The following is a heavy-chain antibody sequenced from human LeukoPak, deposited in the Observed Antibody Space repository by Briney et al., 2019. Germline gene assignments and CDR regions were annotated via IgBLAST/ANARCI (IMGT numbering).Heavy chain of an antibody. D-gene: IGHD6-19*01. V-gene: IGHV4-39*01. Sequence: SETLSLTCTVSGGSISSDNYYWGWIRQPPGKGLEWIGSIYYSGSTYYNPSLKSRITISVDTSKNQFSLKLSSVTAADTAVYYCASGPGRPYSSGWYGHAFDIWGQGTMVTVSS. CDR3: ASGPGRPYSSGWYGHAFDI. J-gene: IGHJ3*02. CDR1: GGSISSDNYY. CDR2: IYYSGST.